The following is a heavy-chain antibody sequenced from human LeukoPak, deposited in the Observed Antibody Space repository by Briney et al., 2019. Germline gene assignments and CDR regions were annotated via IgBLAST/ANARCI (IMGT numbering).Heavy chain of an antibody. Sequence: GGSLRLSCAASGFTFSSYAVSWVRQAPGKGLEWVSAISGSGGSTYYADSVKGRFTISGDNSKNTLYLQMNSLRAEDTAVYYRARVTTTYAFDIWGQGTMVTVSS. CDR3: ARVTTTYAFDI. D-gene: IGHD4-17*01. J-gene: IGHJ3*02. CDR1: GFTFSSYA. V-gene: IGHV3-23*01. CDR2: ISGSGGST.